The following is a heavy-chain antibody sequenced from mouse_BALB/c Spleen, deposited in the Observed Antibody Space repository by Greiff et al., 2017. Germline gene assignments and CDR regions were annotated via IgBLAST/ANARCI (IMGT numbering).Heavy chain of an antibody. J-gene: IGHJ3*01. CDR1: GFTFSSYG. CDR3: ARGGSSFAY. D-gene: IGHD1-1*01. Sequence: EVQLVESGGGLVQPGGSLKLSCAASGFTFSSYGMSWVRQTPDKRLELVATINSNGGSTYYPDSVKGRFTISRDNAKNTLYLQMSSLKSEDTAMYYCARGGSSFAYWGQGTLVTVSA. V-gene: IGHV5-6-3*01. CDR2: INSNGGST.